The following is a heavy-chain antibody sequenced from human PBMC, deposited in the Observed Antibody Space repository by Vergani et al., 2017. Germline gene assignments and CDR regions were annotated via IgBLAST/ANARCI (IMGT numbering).Heavy chain of an antibody. CDR2: IQFDGSNQ. CDR1: GFTLSNYD. Sequence: QVQLVESGGGVVQRGGSLRLSCATSGFTLSNYDMQWIRQGPGKGLEFVAFIQFDGSNQYYADSVKGRFTLSRDCSTNTLYLQMNSLRTDDTATYYCAKHFSGWGIDYWGQGTQVIVSS. CDR3: AKHFSGWGIDY. V-gene: IGHV3-30*02. J-gene: IGHJ4*02. D-gene: IGHD6-19*01.